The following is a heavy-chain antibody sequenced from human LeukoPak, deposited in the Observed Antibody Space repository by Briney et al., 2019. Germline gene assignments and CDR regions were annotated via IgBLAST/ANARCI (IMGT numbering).Heavy chain of an antibody. CDR3: VRHWNDGGIDSFDT. CDR1: GFSLYTRKVG. CDR2: IFWDAYK. Sequence: SGPALVKPTQTVTLTCTLSGFSLYTRKVGVGWIRQSPGKALEGLALIFWDAYKRYNPFLESRRTISEYGTANQVFLTLTNVRPADTATYYCVRHWNDGGIDSFDTWGQGTKVTVSS. J-gene: IGHJ3*02. V-gene: IGHV2-5*02. D-gene: IGHD1-1*01.